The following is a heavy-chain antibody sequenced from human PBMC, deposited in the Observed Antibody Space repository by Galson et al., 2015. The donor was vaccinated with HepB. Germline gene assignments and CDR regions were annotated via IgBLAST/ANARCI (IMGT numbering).Heavy chain of an antibody. J-gene: IGHJ5*02. V-gene: IGHV4-59*01. CDR3: ARDRRCSGGSCPNWFDP. D-gene: IGHD2-15*01. Sequence: ETLSLTCTVSGDSITTYSYWNWIRQAPGKGLEWIGYTYYSGNTNYNPSLESRVTISVDTSKNQFSLRLYSVTAADTAVYYCARDRRCSGGSCPNWFDPWGQGTRVTVSS. CDR1: GDSITTYSY. CDR2: TYYSGNT.